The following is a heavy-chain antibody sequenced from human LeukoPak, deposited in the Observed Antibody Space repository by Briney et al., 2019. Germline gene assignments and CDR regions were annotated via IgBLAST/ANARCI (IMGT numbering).Heavy chain of an antibody. Sequence: PGKSLTLSCAATGFTFKDYGMQWVRQPPGKGLEWVSSINWNGGGTDSPDSVKGRFIISRDNAKNSLYLQFSSLRPEATALYYCATHMRASNTYSFFGLDVWGQGTTVTVSS. CDR2: INWNGGGT. D-gene: IGHD1-26*01. CDR3: ATHMRASNTYSFFGLDV. V-gene: IGHV3-9*01. CDR1: GFTFKDYG. J-gene: IGHJ6*02.